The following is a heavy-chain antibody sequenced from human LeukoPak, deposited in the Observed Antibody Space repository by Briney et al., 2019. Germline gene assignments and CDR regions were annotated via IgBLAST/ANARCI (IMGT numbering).Heavy chain of an antibody. CDR1: GYTFTGYY. J-gene: IGHJ5*02. V-gene: IGHV1-2*02. CDR2: INSNSGGT. Sequence: ASVKVSCKASGYTFTGYYMHWVRQAPGQGLEWMGWINSNSGGTNYAQKFQGRVTMTRETSISTAYMELSRLRSDDTAVYYCARVRSGGWYVSWFDPWGQGTLVSVSS. D-gene: IGHD6-19*01. CDR3: ARVRSGGWYVSWFDP.